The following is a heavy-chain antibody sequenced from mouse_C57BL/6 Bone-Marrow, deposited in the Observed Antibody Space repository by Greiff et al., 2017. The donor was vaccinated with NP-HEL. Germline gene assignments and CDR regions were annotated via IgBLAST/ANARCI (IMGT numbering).Heavy chain of an antibody. D-gene: IGHD1-1*01. V-gene: IGHV1-63*01. Sequence: QVHVKQSGAELVRPGTSVKMSCKASGYTFTNYWIGWAKQRPGHGLEWIGDIYPGGGYTNYNEKFKGKATLTADKSSSTAYMQFSSLTSEDSAIYYCARYGSSYSYFDYWGQGTTLTVSS. J-gene: IGHJ2*01. CDR1: GYTFTNYW. CDR3: ARYGSSYSYFDY. CDR2: IYPGGGYT.